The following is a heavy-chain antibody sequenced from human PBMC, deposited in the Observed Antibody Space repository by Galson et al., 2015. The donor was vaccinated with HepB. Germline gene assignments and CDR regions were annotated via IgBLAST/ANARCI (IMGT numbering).Heavy chain of an antibody. Sequence: SLRLSCAASGFTFSDYYMSWIRQAPGKGLEWVSYISSSGSTIYYADSVKGRFTISRDNAKNSLYLQMNSLRAEDTAVYYCARAMGYGGNSSPHDAFDIWGQGTMVTVSS. CDR2: ISSSGSTI. CDR3: ARAMGYGGNSSPHDAFDI. D-gene: IGHD4-23*01. CDR1: GFTFSDYY. J-gene: IGHJ3*02. V-gene: IGHV3-11*01.